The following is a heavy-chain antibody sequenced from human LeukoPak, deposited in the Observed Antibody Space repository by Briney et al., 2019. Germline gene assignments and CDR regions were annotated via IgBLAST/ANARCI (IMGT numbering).Heavy chain of an antibody. V-gene: IGHV1-2*06. Sequence: ASVKVSCKASGYTFSGYYIHWVRQAPGQGLEWMGRINPNNGDTNYAQKFQGRVTMTTDTSTSTAYMELRSLRSDDTAVYYCARAPYSGYATRWFDPWGQGTLVTVSS. J-gene: IGHJ5*02. CDR3: ARAPYSGYATRWFDP. CDR2: INPNNGDT. D-gene: IGHD5-12*01. CDR1: GYTFSGYY.